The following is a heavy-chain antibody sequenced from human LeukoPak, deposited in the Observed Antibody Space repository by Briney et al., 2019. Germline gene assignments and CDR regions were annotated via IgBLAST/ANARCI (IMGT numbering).Heavy chain of an antibody. V-gene: IGHV1-46*01. CDR1: GYTLTSYY. J-gene: IGHJ3*02. CDR3: ARGRAVRQLVRYAFDI. Sequence: RASVKVSCKASGYTLTSYYMHWARQATGQGLEWMGIINPSGGSTSYAQKFQGRVTMTRDTSTSTVYMELSSLRSEDTAVYYCARGRAVRQLVRYAFDIWGQGTMVTVSS. CDR2: INPSGGST. D-gene: IGHD6-6*01.